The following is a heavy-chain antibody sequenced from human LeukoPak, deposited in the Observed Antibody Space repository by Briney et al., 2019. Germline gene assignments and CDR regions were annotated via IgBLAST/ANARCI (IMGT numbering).Heavy chain of an antibody. V-gene: IGHV3-11*01. Sequence: PGGSLRLSCAASGFTFSDYYMSWIRQAPGKGLEWVSYISSSGRIIYYADSVKGRFTISRDNAKNSLHLQMINVRVDDTAVYYCTRDGSDMGDYWGQGTLVTVSS. D-gene: IGHD2-21*01. CDR2: ISSSGRII. CDR1: GFTFSDYY. CDR3: TRDGSDMGDY. J-gene: IGHJ4*02.